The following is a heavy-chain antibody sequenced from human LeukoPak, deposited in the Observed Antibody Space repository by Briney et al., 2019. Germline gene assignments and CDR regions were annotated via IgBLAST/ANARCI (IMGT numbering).Heavy chain of an antibody. Sequence: SETLSLTCTVSGYSISSGYYWGWIRQPPGKGLEWTGSIDHSGSTYYNPSLKSRITISVDTSKNQFSLKLSSVTAADTAVYYCVTERERQWLFWAQGTLVTVSS. CDR2: IDHSGST. CDR3: VTERERQWLF. V-gene: IGHV4-38-2*02. D-gene: IGHD6-19*01. CDR1: GYSISSGYY. J-gene: IGHJ4*02.